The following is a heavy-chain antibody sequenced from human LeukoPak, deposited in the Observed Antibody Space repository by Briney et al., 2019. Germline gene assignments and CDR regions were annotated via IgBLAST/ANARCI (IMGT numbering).Heavy chain of an antibody. CDR3: ARGDRGSLDY. D-gene: IGHD3-16*01. Sequence: ASVTVSCKASGYSFTTYGITWVRQAPGQGLEWMGWISAYNGNTNYAQKFQGRVTMTTDTSTSTAYMELGGLRSDDTAVYYCARGDRGSLDYWGQGTLVTVSS. CDR1: GYSFTTYG. CDR2: ISAYNGNT. V-gene: IGHV1-18*01. J-gene: IGHJ4*02.